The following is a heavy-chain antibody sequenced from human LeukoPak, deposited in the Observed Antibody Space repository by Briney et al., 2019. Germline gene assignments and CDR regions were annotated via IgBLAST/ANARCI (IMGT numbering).Heavy chain of an antibody. CDR2: ISGSGGST. CDR1: GFTFSSYA. J-gene: IGHJ6*02. Sequence: GGSLRLSCAASGFTFSSYAMSWVRQAPEKGLEWVSAISGSGGSTYYADSVKGRFTISRDNSKNTLYLQMNSLRAEDTAVYYCAKSAEHGDYPYGMDVWGQGTTVTVSS. CDR3: AKSAEHGDYPYGMDV. D-gene: IGHD4-17*01. V-gene: IGHV3-23*01.